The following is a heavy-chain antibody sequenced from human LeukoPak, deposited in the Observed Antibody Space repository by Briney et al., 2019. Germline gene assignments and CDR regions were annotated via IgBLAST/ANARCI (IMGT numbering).Heavy chain of an antibody. CDR2: IYSGDNT. CDR3: ARDQHSSSWNNFDY. Sequence: GGSLRLSCAASGFTVSSNYMSWVRQAPGKGLEWVSIIYSGDNTYYADSVKGRITISRDNSKNTLYLQMNSLRAEDTAVYYCARDQHSSSWNNFDYWGQGTLVTVSS. D-gene: IGHD6-13*01. CDR1: GFTVSSNY. J-gene: IGHJ4*02. V-gene: IGHV3-66*01.